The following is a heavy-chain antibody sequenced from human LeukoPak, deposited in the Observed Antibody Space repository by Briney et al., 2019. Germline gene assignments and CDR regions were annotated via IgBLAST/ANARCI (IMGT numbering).Heavy chain of an antibody. V-gene: IGHV4-59*01. J-gene: IGHJ4*01. CDR1: GGSINSYY. CDR2: IYYSGST. D-gene: IGHD2-8*01. CDR3: TSGGMVSGDY. Sequence: SETLSLTCTVSGGSINSYYWSWIRQPPGKGLEWIGYIYYSGSTNYNPSLKSRVTISRDTSKNQFSLKLRSVTVADTAVYYCTSGGMVSGDYWGHGTLVTVSS.